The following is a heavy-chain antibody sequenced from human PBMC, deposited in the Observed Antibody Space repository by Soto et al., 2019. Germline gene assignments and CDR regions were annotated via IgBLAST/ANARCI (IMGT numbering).Heavy chain of an antibody. J-gene: IGHJ5*02. CDR3: TRDASRDSSARGWFDP. CDR1: GFTFRSFT. D-gene: IGHD6-13*01. V-gene: IGHV3-21*01. CDR2: ISSNSAYI. Sequence: GGSLRLSCAASGFTFRSFTMNWVRQAPGKGLEWVSTISSNSAYIYYTGALRGRFTISRDNAKNSLHLQMNSLRAEDTAVYYCTRDASRDSSARGWFDPWGPGTLVTVSS.